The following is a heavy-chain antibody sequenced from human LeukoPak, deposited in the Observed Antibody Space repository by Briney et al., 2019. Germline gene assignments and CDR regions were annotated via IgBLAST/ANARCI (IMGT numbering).Heavy chain of an antibody. J-gene: IGHJ6*02. CDR1: GFTFDDYA. CDR2: ISWNSGSI. D-gene: IGHD1-26*01. CDR3: AKDAMVGATGGGYGMDV. Sequence: GGSLRLSCAASGFTFDDYAMHWVRQAPGKGLEWVSGISWNSGSIGYADSVKGRFTISRDNAKNSLYLQMNSLRAEDTAVYYCAKDAMVGATGGGYGMDVWGQGTTVTVSS. V-gene: IGHV3-9*01.